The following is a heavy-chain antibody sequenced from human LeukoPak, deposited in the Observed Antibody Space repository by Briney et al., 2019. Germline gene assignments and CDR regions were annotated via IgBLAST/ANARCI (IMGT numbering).Heavy chain of an antibody. CDR1: GGSISSYY. J-gene: IGHJ4*02. CDR2: IYYSGST. Sequence: PSETLSLTCTVSGGSISSYYWSWIRQPPGKGLEWIGYIYYSGSTNYNPSLKSRVTISVDTSKNQFSLKLSSVTAADTAVYYCAGERRGYSYGYVGLWGQGTLVTVSS. CDR3: AGERRGYSYGYVGL. D-gene: IGHD5-18*01. V-gene: IGHV4-59*01.